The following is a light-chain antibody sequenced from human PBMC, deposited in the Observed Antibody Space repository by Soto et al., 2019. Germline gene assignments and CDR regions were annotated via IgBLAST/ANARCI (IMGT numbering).Light chain of an antibody. J-gene: IGKJ5*01. Sequence: EIGMTQSPATLSVSPGERATLSCRASQSVSSTYLAWYQHKPGQAPRLLIYGASSRATGIPDRFSGSGSGTDFTLTISRLEPEDFAVYYCQQYGSSPPITFGQGTRLEIK. CDR2: GAS. CDR1: QSVSSTY. CDR3: QQYGSSPPIT. V-gene: IGKV3-20*01.